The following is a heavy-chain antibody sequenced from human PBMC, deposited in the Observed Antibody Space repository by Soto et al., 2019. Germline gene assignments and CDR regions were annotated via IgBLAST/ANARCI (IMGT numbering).Heavy chain of an antibody. D-gene: IGHD4-4*01. CDR1: GGSLSGYY. Sequence: PSETLSVSCAVYGGSLSGYYWSWMRQAPGKGLEWIGEINHSGSTNYNPSLKSRVTISVDTSKNQFSLKLSSVTAADTAVYYCARGRALKLQADYYYYYYMDVWGKGTTVT. CDR2: INHSGST. V-gene: IGHV4-34*01. CDR3: ARGRALKLQADYYYYYYMDV. J-gene: IGHJ6*03.